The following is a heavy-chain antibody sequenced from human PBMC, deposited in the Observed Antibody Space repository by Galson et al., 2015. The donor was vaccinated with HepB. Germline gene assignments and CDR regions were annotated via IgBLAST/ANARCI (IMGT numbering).Heavy chain of an antibody. CDR1: GYTLTELS. CDR3: ARDGGIAAAPGV. D-gene: IGHD6-13*01. J-gene: IGHJ4*02. Sequence: SVKVSCKVSGYTLTELSMHWVRQAPGKGLEWMGGFDPEDGETIYAQKFQGRVTMTTDTSTSTAYMELRSLRSDDTAVYYCARDGGIAAAPGVWGQGTLVTVSS. V-gene: IGHV1-24*01. CDR2: FDPEDGET.